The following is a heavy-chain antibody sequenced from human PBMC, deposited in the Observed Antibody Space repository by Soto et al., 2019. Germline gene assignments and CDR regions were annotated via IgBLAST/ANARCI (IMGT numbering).Heavy chain of an antibody. J-gene: IGHJ5*02. Sequence: PTETLSLTCAVSGGSISRSNWCSWVRQPPGKGLEWIGEIHHSGNSHYNPSLKSRVTISVDKTKNQYSLRLSSVTAAETAVYYCARREYYDSRGYSPWGQGTLVTVSS. CDR1: GGSISRSNW. V-gene: IGHV4-4*02. D-gene: IGHD3-22*01. CDR2: IHHSGNS. CDR3: ARREYYDSRGYSP.